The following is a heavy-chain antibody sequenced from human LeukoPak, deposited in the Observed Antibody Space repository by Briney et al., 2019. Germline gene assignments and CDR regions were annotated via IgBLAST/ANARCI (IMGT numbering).Heavy chain of an antibody. CDR2: FSERAGAGTT. CDR1: GFIVSTYA. V-gene: IGHV3-23*01. D-gene: IGHD3-22*01. J-gene: IGHJ4*02. CDR3: AKVRENGYSSLVS. Sequence: GGSLRLSCAASGFIVSTYAMSWVRQAPGKGLEWVSGFSERAGAGTTYYADSVQGRFTISRDNSKNTLYLQINNLRAEDTAVYYCAKVRENGYSSLVSWGEGSLVTVSS.